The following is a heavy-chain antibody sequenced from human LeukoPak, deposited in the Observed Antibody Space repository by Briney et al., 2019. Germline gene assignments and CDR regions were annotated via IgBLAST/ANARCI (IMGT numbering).Heavy chain of an antibody. CDR2: IRYDGSNK. Sequence: GGSLTLSCEASGFSFINYGMHCVRQAAGKGLEWVEFIRYDGSNKYYADSVKGRFTISRDNSKNTLYLQMNSLRAEDTAVYYCTGVGEVWGQGTLVTVSS. V-gene: IGHV3-30*02. CDR1: GFSFINYG. CDR3: TGVGEV. D-gene: IGHD1-26*01. J-gene: IGHJ4*02.